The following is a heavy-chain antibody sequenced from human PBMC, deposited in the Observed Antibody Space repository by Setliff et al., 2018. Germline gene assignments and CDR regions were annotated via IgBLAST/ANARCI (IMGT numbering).Heavy chain of an antibody. J-gene: IGHJ1*01. V-gene: IGHV5-51*01. CDR1: GYNFINYW. D-gene: IGHD4-17*01. CDR2: IYPSDSDI. Sequence: RGESLKISCKGSGYNFINYWIGWVRQMPGKGLEWMGIIYPSDSDIRYSPSFQGQVTISADKSISTAYLQLSSLKASDTAIYYCARRAVTAEYFQHWGHGTLVTVSS. CDR3: ARRAVTAEYFQH.